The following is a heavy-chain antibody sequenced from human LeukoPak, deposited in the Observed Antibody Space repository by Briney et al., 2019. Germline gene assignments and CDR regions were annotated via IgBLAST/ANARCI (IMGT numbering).Heavy chain of an antibody. CDR3: ARDWFHAIDY. CDR1: GFTFSDTW. V-gene: IGHV3-74*01. Sequence: GGSLRLSCAASGFTFSDTWMHWVRQAPGEGLVWVSRIRSDGSDTRYAESVKGRFTISRDNAKNTLYLQMNSLRAEDTAVCYCARDWFHAIDYWGQGTLVTVSS. D-gene: IGHD2/OR15-2a*01. J-gene: IGHJ4*02. CDR2: IRSDGSDT.